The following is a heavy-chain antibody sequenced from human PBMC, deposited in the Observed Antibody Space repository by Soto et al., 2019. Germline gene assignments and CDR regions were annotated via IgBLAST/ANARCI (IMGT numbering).Heavy chain of an antibody. CDR3: ARVVVAGTIWFAP. CDR2: IYHSGST. J-gene: IGHJ5*02. Sequence: SETLSLTCAASGGSISSSNWWSWVRQPPGKGLEWIGEIYHSGSTNYNPSLKSRVTISVDKSKNQFSLKLSSVTAADTAVYYCARVVVAGTIWFAPWGQGTLVTVSS. D-gene: IGHD6-19*01. CDR1: GGSISSSNW. V-gene: IGHV4-4*02.